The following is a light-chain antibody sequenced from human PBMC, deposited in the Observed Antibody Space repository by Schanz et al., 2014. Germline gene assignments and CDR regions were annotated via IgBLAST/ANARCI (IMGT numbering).Light chain of an antibody. CDR1: SSNIGSNT. CDR2: SNS. V-gene: IGLV1-44*01. CDR3: SSYASNKDVL. Sequence: QSVLTQPPSASGTPGERVTISCSGSSSNIGSNTVVWYQQVPGTAPKLLIYSNSQRPSGVPDRFSGSKSGTSASLAISGLQAEDEANYYCSSYASNKDVLFGGGTKLTVL. J-gene: IGLJ2*01.